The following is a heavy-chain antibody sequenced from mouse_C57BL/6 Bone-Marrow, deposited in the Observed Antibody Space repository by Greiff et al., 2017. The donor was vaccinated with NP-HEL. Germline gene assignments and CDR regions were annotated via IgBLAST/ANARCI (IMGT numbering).Heavy chain of an antibody. J-gene: IGHJ3*01. CDR1: GYTFTSYG. CDR2: IYPRSGNT. D-gene: IGHD1-1*01. V-gene: IGHV1-81*01. CDR3: ARSDYYGSSSWFAY. Sequence: VQLQQSGAELARPGASVKLSCKASGYTFTSYGISWVKQRTGQGLEWIGGIYPRSGNTYYNEKFKGKATLTADKSSSTAYMELRSLTSEDSAVYFCARSDYYGSSSWFAYWGQGTLVTVSA.